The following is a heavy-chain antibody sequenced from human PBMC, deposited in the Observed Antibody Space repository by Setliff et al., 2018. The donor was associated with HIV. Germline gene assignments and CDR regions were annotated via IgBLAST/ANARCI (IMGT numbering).Heavy chain of an antibody. CDR2: IYSSGST. V-gene: IGHV3-66*03. CDR3: ARDGGGITIFGVVISVYFDY. CDR1: GFTVSSNY. D-gene: IGHD3-3*01. J-gene: IGHJ4*02. Sequence: GGSLRLSCAASGFTVSSNYMSWVRQAPGKGLEWVSVIYSSGSTYYADSVKGRFTISRDNSKNTLYLQMNSLRAEDTAVYYCARDGGGITIFGVVISVYFDYWGQGTLVTVSS.